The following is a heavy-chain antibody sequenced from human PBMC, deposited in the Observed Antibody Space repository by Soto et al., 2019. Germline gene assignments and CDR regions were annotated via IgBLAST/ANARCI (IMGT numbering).Heavy chain of an antibody. CDR1: GGSISSYY. D-gene: IGHD6-6*01. Sequence: SETLSLTCTVSGGSISSYYWSWIRQPPGKGLEWIGYIYYSGSTNYNPSLKSRVTISVDTSKNQFSLKLSSVTAADTAVYYCARRPSVSARHGRAKTWFDPCGKALLLTGSS. J-gene: IGHJ5*02. V-gene: IGHV4-59*08. CDR2: IYYSGST. CDR3: ARRPSVSARHGRAKTWFDP.